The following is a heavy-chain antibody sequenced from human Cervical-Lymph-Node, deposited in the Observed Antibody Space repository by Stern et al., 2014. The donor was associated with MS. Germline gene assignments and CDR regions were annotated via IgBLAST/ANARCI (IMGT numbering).Heavy chain of an antibody. D-gene: IGHD2-21*01. CDR1: GGSISSGGSS. J-gene: IGHJ3*01. CDR2: IYHSGST. CDR3: ARGGVIYTQDRNGFDV. V-gene: IGHV4-30-2*01. Sequence: VQLQEFGSGQAKPSQTLSLTCAVSGGSISSGGSSWNWIRQPPGKGLEWIGFIYHSGSTYYTPSLKGRVFISVDTSKNQFALNLRSVTAADTAVYYCARGGVIYTQDRNGFDVWGQGTMVTVSS.